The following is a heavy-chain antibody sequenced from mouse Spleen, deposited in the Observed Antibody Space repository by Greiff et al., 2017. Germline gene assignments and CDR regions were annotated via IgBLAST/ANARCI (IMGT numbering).Heavy chain of an antibody. D-gene: IGHD2-14*01. J-gene: IGHJ3*01. CDR1: GYTFTSYW. V-gene: IGHV1-80*01. CDR2: IYPGDGDT. Sequence: QVQLKESGAELVMPGASVKLSCKASGYTFTSYWMNWVKQRPGKGLEWIGQIYPGDGDTNYNGKFKGKATLTADKSSSTAYMQLSSLTSEDSAVYFCARKEVPAWFAYWGQGTLVTVSA. CDR3: ARKEVPAWFAY.